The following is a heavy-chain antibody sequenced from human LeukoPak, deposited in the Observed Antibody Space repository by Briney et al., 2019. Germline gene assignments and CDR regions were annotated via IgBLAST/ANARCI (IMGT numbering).Heavy chain of an antibody. D-gene: IGHD3-10*01. CDR2: IYYSGST. CDR3: ARRVPYGEGGGFDY. CDR1: VRSISSSGYY. V-gene: IGHV4-39*01. J-gene: IGHJ4*02. Sequence: SETLSLTCTVSVRSISSSGYYWGRFRQPPGKGLEWIGRIYYSGSTYYNPSLQSRVTLSLDPSKNQSSLKLTSVPGADTAVYYCARRVPYGEGGGFDYWGQGILVTVSS.